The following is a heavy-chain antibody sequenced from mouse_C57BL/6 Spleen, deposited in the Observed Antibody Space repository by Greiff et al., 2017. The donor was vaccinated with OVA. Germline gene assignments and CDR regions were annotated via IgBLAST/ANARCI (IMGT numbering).Heavy chain of an antibody. D-gene: IGHD2-1*01. J-gene: IGHJ3*01. CDR3: ARGEVYCNWKAY. Sequence: QVQLQQPGAELVKPGASVKMSCKASGYTFTSYWITWVKQRPGQGLEWIGDIYPGSGSTNYNEKFKSKATLTVDTSSSTAYMQLSSLTSDDSAVYYCARGEVYCNWKAYWGQGTLVTVSA. V-gene: IGHV1-55*01. CDR1: GYTFTSYW. CDR2: IYPGSGST.